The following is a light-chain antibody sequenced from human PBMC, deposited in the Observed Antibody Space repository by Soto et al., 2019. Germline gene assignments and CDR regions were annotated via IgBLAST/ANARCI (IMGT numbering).Light chain of an antibody. Sequence: EIVLTQSPGTLSLSPGERATLSCRASQSVSSSYLAWYQQKPGQAPRLLIYGASSRATGIPDRFSGSGSGTDFTLTISRLEPEDFAVYYGQQYGSSPWTFGQGTKLEI. V-gene: IGKV3-20*01. CDR3: QQYGSSPWT. J-gene: IGKJ2*01. CDR2: GAS. CDR1: QSVSSSY.